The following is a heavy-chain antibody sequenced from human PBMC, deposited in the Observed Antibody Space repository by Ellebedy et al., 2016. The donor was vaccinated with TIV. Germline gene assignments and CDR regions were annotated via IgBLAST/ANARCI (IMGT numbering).Heavy chain of an antibody. CDR3: AKEAYDIMTGSQMYGMDV. V-gene: IGHV3-30*18. CDR2: ISYDGKEK. CDR1: GFTFGSYG. J-gene: IGHJ6*02. D-gene: IGHD3-9*01. Sequence: GGSLRLSCAASGFTFGSYGIHWVRQAPGKGLEWVAFISYDGKEKYYADSVKGRFTISRDNSDSTMYVQMNSLRPEDTAVYYCAKEAYDIMTGSQMYGMDVWGQGTTVTVSS.